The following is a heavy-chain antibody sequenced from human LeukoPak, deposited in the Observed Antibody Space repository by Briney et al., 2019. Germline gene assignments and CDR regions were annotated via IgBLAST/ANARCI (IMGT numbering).Heavy chain of an antibody. D-gene: IGHD3-10*01. CDR1: GGSISSYY. J-gene: IGHJ3*02. CDR3: AREGQVRARGSGSYCDDAFDI. V-gene: IGHV4-59*01. CDR2: IYYSGST. Sequence: KAPETPSLTCTVSGGSISSYYWSWIWQPPGKGLEWIGYIYYSGSTNYNPSLKSRVTISVDTSKNQFSLKLSSMTAADTAVYYCAREGQVRARGSGSYCDDAFDIWGHRIIVTVSS.